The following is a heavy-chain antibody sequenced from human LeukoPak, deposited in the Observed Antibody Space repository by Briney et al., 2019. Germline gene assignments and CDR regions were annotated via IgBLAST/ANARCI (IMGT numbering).Heavy chain of an antibody. J-gene: IGHJ4*02. CDR1: GFTFSNYD. CDR2: ICGLSTHI. Sequence: PGGTLSLTCTVSGFTFSNYDLTWVRQAPGKGLEWVSSICGLSTHIYYGDSVKGRFSISRDNAKNSVYLQMNSLGVEDTAIYYCGRAFPPLRTSSAGDLWGQGILVTVSS. CDR3: GRAFPPLRTSSAGDL. D-gene: IGHD3-16*01. V-gene: IGHV3-21*01.